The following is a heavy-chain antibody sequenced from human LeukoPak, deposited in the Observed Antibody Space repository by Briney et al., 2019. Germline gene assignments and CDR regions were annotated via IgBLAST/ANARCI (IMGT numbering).Heavy chain of an antibody. CDR1: GYTFTSYY. CDR2: INPSGGST. D-gene: IGHD3-3*01. V-gene: IGHV1-46*03. CDR3: ARDSGLRFLEWLFDP. J-gene: IGHJ5*02. Sequence: ASVKVSCKAPGYTFTSYYMHWVRQAPGQGLEWMGIINPSGGSTSYAQKFQGRVTMTRDTSTSTVYMELSSLKSEDTAVYYCARDSGLRFLEWLFDPWGQGTLVTVSS.